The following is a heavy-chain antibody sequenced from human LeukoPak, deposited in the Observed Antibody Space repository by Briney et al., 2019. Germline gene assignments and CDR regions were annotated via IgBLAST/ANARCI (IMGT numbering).Heavy chain of an antibody. V-gene: IGHV3-23*01. CDR1: GFTFSSYA. CDR2: ISNGGGTT. J-gene: IGHJ4*02. D-gene: IGHD1-14*01. Sequence: GGSLRLSCAASGFTFSSYAMSWVRQAPGKGLEWVSAISNGGGTTYYAASVQGRFTISRDYSKNTLFLQMNSLRADDTAVYYCAKVGTGDLFRALDYWGQGTLVTVSS. CDR3: AKVGTGDLFRALDY.